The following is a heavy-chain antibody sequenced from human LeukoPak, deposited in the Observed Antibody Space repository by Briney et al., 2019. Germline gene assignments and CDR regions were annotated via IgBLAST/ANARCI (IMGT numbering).Heavy chain of an antibody. J-gene: IGHJ4*02. Sequence: PSETLSLTCAVYGGSFSGYYWSWIRQPPGKGLEWIGYIYYSGSTNYNPSLKSRVTISADTSKNQFSLKLSSVTAADTAVYYCARDLSSGFDYWGQGTLVTVSS. CDR3: ARDLSSGFDY. D-gene: IGHD6-19*01. V-gene: IGHV4-59*12. CDR2: IYYSGST. CDR1: GGSFSGYY.